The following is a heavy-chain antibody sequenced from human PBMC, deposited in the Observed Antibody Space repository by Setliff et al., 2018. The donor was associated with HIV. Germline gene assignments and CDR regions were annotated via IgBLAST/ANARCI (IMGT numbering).Heavy chain of an antibody. V-gene: IGHV4-39*07. J-gene: IGHJ6*03. D-gene: IGHD3-3*01. CDR2: IYYSGNT. CDR1: GGSIKSSSYY. CDR3: ARGVVDYDFWSGSGDYYYIDV. Sequence: PSETLSLTCTVSGGSIKSSSYYWGWIRQPPGKGLEWIGSIYYSGNTYYNPSLKSRVTISEDTSRNQFSLRLTSVTAADTAIYYCARGVVDYDFWSGSGDYYYIDVWGKGATVTVSS.